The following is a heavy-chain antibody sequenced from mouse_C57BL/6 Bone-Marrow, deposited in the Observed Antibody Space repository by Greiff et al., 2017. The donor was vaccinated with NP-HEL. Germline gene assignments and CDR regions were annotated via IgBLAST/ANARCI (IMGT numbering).Heavy chain of an antibody. J-gene: IGHJ3*01. CDR1: GYTFTDYY. V-gene: IGHV1-75*01. CDR2: IFPGSGST. CDR3: ARSRNHTDPWFAY. Sequence: QVQLKESGPELVKPGASVKISCKASGYTFTDYYINWVKQRPGQGLEWIGWIFPGSGSTYYNEKFKGKATLTVDKSSSTAYMLLSSLTSEESAVYFCARSRNHTDPWFAYWGQGTLVTVSA.